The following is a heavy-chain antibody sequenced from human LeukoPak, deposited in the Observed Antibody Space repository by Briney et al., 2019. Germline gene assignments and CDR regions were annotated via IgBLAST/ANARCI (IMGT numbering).Heavy chain of an antibody. CDR3: ARRGDYYDSSGYWY. V-gene: IGHV4-34*01. CDR2: INHSGST. CDR1: GGSFSCYY. Sequence: PSETLSLTCAVYGGSFSCYYWSWIRQPPGKGLEWIGEINHSGSTNYNPSLKSRVTISVDTSKNQFSLKLSSVTAADTAVYYCARRGDYYDSSGYWYWGQGTLVTVSS. J-gene: IGHJ4*02. D-gene: IGHD3-22*01.